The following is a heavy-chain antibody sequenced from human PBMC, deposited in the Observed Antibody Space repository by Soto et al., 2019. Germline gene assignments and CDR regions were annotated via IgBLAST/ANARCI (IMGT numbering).Heavy chain of an antibody. D-gene: IGHD3-16*01. CDR2: IYYSGST. Sequence: SETLSLTCTVSGGSISSYYWSWIRQPPGKGLEWIGYIYYSGSTNYNPSLKSRVTISVDTSKNQFSLKLSSVTAADTAVYYCARWGVMDYFDYWGQGTLVTVSS. V-gene: IGHV4-59*01. CDR1: GGSISSYY. CDR3: ARWGVMDYFDY. J-gene: IGHJ4*02.